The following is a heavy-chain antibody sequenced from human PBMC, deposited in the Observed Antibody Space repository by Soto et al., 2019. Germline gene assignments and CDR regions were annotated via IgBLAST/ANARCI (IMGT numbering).Heavy chain of an antibody. CDR2: ITGTGITT. D-gene: IGHD1-26*01. CDR1: GFTFSSYA. V-gene: IGHV3-23*01. CDR3: AKAVSESIRYFDY. J-gene: IGHJ4*02. Sequence: EVQLLESGGGLVQPGGSLRLSCAVSGFTFSSYAMNCVRQAPGKGLQWVSTITGTGITTYYADSVKGRFTTSSDNSKNTLYLQVNSLRVEDTAVYYCAKAVSESIRYFDYWGQGTLVTVSS.